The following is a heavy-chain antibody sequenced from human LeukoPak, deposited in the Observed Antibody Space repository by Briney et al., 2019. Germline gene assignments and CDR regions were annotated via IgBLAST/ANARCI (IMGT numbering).Heavy chain of an antibody. Sequence: SETLSLTCTVSGGSISGSSYYWGWIRQPPGKGLEWIGYIYYSGSTYYNPSLKSRVTILVDTSKNQFSLKLSSVTAADTAVYYCARGMTTVTHFDYWGQGTLVTVSS. CDR2: IYYSGST. D-gene: IGHD4-17*01. V-gene: IGHV4-31*03. J-gene: IGHJ4*02. CDR1: GGSISGSSYY. CDR3: ARGMTTVTHFDY.